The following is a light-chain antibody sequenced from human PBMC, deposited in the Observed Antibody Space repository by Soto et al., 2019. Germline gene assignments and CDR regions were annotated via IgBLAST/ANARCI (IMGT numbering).Light chain of an antibody. V-gene: IGLV2-8*01. Sequence: QSALTQPASASGTPAQSVTISCTGTNSDVGGYDYVSWYQQHPGKAPRLIIYEVVNRPSGVPDRFSASKSGNTASLTISGLQAGDESDFFCTSNASTSPYVFRCRTKGTV. CDR2: EVV. J-gene: IGLJ6*01. CDR1: NSDVGGYDY. CDR3: TSNASTSPYV.